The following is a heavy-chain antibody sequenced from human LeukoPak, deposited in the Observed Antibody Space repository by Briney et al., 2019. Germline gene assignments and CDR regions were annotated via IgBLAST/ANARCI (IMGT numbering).Heavy chain of an antibody. D-gene: IGHD3-22*01. J-gene: IGHJ5*02. V-gene: IGHV1-18*01. CDR1: GYTFTSYG. Sequence: ASVKVSCKASGYTFTSYGISWVRQAPGQGLEWMGWISAYNGNTNYAQKLQGRVTMTTDTSTSTAYMELRSLRSDDTAVYYCARDWWSDSSGYTWFDPWGQGTLVTVSS. CDR3: ARDWWSDSSGYTWFDP. CDR2: ISAYNGNT.